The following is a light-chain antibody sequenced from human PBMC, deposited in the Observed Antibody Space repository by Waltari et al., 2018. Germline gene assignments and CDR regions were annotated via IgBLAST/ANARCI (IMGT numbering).Light chain of an antibody. CDR3: SSYTSSSTRV. Sequence: QSALTQPASVSGSPGQSITISCTGTSSDVGHYNYFSWYQQHPGKAPKLMIYEVSNRPSGVSNRFSGSKSGNTASLTISGLQAEDEADYYCSSYTSSSTRVFGGGTKLTVL. V-gene: IGLV2-14*01. J-gene: IGLJ3*02. CDR2: EVS. CDR1: SSDVGHYNY.